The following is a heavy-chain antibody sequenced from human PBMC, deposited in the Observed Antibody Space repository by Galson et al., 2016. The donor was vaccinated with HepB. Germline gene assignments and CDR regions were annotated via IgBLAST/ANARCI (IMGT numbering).Heavy chain of an antibody. CDR2: IYHTGST. J-gene: IGHJ4*02. D-gene: IGHD3-22*01. V-gene: IGHV4-30-4*01. Sequence: TLSLTCSVSGGSITSGDYYWSWCRQPPAKGLEWIGYIYHTGSTHSKSSLKSRLTILVDTSKNQFSLKLSSVTAADTAVYYCARRQVVSTSFDYWGQGTLVTVSS. CDR1: GGSITSGDYY. CDR3: ARRQVVSTSFDY.